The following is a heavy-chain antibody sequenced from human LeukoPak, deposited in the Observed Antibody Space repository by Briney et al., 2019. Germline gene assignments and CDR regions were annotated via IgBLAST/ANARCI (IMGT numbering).Heavy chain of an antibody. V-gene: IGHV4-39*01. CDR1: GFTFSSYG. CDR2: IYYSGST. J-gene: IGHJ4*02. D-gene: IGHD3-22*01. CDR3: ARGDYYDSSGYQSPSFDY. Sequence: GSLRLSCAASGFTFSSYGMNWVRQPPGKGLEWIGSIYYSGSTYYNPSLKSRVTISVDTSKNQFSLKLSSVTAADTAVYYCARGDYYDSSGYQSPSFDYWGQGTLVTVSS.